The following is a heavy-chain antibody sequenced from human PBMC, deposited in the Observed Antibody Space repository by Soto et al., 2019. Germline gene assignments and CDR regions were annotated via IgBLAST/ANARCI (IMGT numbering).Heavy chain of an antibody. J-gene: IGHJ4*02. D-gene: IGHD4-17*01. CDR2: IIASGGDT. Sequence: SLRLSCTSSLLTFSSYAMSLVLHSPLKRLEFFSAIIASGGDTLYADSVKGRFTISRDNSKNTLYLQMNSLRAEDTAIYYCAKDPSATVTTLYFESWGQGTLVTVSS. CDR3: AKDPSATVTTLYFES. V-gene: IGHV3-23*01. CDR1: LLTFSSYA.